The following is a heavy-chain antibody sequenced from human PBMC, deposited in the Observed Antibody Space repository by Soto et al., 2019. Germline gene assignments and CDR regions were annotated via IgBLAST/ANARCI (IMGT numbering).Heavy chain of an antibody. J-gene: IGHJ6*03. D-gene: IGHD4-17*01. V-gene: IGHV1-2*04. CDR1: GYTFTGYY. CDR3: ARGGDGDYDYYYYMDV. Sequence: QVQLVQSGAEVKKPGASVKVSCKASGYTFTGYYMHWVRQAPGQGLEWMGWINPNSGGTNYAQKFQGWVTMTRDTSSSTAYMELSRLRSDDTAVYYCARGGDGDYDYYYYMDVWGKGTTVTVSS. CDR2: INPNSGGT.